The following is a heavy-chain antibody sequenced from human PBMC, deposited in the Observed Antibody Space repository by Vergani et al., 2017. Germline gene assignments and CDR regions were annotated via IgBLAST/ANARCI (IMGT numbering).Heavy chain of an antibody. CDR2: IRGSGGST. CDR1: GFTFNHYA. V-gene: IGHV3-23*01. J-gene: IGHJ6*02. Sequence: EVQLLESGGDLVQPGGSLRLSCAASGFTFNHYAMNWVRQAPGKGLEWVSGIRGSGGSTYYAGSVKGRFTISRDSSTNTLYLQMNSLSAGDTAVYYCAKANPRNSGYDYLYYYHAMDVWGQGTTVTVSS. CDR3: AKANPRNSGYDYLYYYHAMDV. D-gene: IGHD5-12*01.